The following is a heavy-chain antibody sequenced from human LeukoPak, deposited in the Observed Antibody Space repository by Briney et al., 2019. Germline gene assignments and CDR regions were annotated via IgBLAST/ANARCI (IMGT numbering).Heavy chain of an antibody. CDR1: GYTFTGHY. CDR3: AREGYCSSTSCYFYYYYGMDV. Sequence: ASVKVSCKASGYTFTGHYMHWVRQAPGQGLEWMGWINPNSGGTNYAQKFQGRVTMTRDTSISTDYMELSRLRSDDTAVYYCAREGYCSSTSCYFYYYYGMDVWGQGTTVTVSS. CDR2: INPNSGGT. J-gene: IGHJ6*02. V-gene: IGHV1-2*02. D-gene: IGHD2-2*01.